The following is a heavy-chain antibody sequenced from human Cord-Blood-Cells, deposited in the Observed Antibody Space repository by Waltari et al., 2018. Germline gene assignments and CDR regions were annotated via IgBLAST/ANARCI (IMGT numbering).Heavy chain of an antibody. CDR1: GGSISSSSYY. D-gene: IGHD3-3*01. CDR3: ARPVGRPWEYYDFWSGYDAFDI. Sequence: QLQLQESGPGLVKPSEPLSLTCTVSGGSISSSSYYWGWIRQPPGKGLEWLGSIYYSGSTYYNPSLKSRVTISVDTSKNQFSLKLSSVTAADTAVYYCARPVGRPWEYYDFWSGYDAFDIWGQGTMVTVSS. V-gene: IGHV4-39*01. J-gene: IGHJ3*02. CDR2: IYYSGST.